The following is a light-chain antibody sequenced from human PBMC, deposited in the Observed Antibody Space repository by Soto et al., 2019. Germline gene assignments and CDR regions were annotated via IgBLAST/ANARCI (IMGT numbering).Light chain of an antibody. CDR3: AAWDDSLSGVV. V-gene: IGLV1-47*01. CDR2: RSN. J-gene: IGLJ2*01. CDR1: SSNIGSNY. Sequence: QSVLPQPPSASGTPGQRVTISCSGSSSNIGSNYVYWYQQLPGTAPKLLIYRSNQRPSGVPDRFSGSKSGTSASLAISGLRSEDEADDYCAAWDDSLSGVVFGGGTKLTVL.